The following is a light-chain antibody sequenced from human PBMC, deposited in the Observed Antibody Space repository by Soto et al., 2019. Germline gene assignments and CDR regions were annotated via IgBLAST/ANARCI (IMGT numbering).Light chain of an antibody. V-gene: IGKV3-20*01. CDR3: QHYGTSPFT. CDR2: GTS. Sequence: VLTQSPATLSLSPGERATLSCRASQSIASSYLSWYQQRHGQAPRRLVSGTSTTPTGIPDRFGGSGSGKDVTLTISRLEPADFAVYCCQHYGTSPFTFGPGTKVHIK. J-gene: IGKJ3*01. CDR1: QSIASSY.